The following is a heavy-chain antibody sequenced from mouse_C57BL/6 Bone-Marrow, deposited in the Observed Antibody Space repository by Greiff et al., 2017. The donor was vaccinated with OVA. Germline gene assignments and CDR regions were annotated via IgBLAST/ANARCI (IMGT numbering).Heavy chain of an antibody. CDR1: GFTFSDYG. D-gene: IGHD1-1*01. J-gene: IGHJ2*01. Sequence: EVMLVESGGGLVKPGGSLKLSCAASGFTFSDYGVHWVRQAPEKGLEWVAYISSGSSTIYYADTVKGRFTISRDNAKNTLFLQMTSLRSEDTAMYYCARDYYYGSLYYFDYWGQGTTLTVSS. CDR2: ISSGSSTI. CDR3: ARDYYYGSLYYFDY. V-gene: IGHV5-17*01.